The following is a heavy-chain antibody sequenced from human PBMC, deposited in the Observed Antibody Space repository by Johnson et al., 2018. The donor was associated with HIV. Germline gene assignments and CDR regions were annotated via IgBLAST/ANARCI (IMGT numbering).Heavy chain of an antibody. CDR3: ARDMRWSKAFDI. J-gene: IGHJ3*02. CDR2: VSYDGSKR. D-gene: IGHD3-3*01. V-gene: IGHV3-30*04. CDR1: GFTFSSYA. Sequence: QMLLVESGGGVVQPGRSLRISCAASGFTFSSYAMHWVRQAPGKGLEWVAVVSYDGSKRYYADYVKGRFTISRENAKNSLYLQMNSLRAGDTALYYWARDMRWSKAFDIWGQGSMVTVSS.